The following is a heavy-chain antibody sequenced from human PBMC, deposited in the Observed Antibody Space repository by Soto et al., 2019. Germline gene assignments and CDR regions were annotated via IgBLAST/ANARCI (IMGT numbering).Heavy chain of an antibody. V-gene: IGHV1-58*01. CDR1: GLTFTSSA. CDR3: AADYCSGGSCYYGMDV. J-gene: IGHJ6*02. D-gene: IGHD2-15*01. Sequence: SVKVSCKASGLTFTSSAVQWVRQARGQRLEWIGWIVAGSGNTNYAQKFQERVTITRDMSTSTAYMELSSLRSEDTAVYYCAADYCSGGSCYYGMDVWGQGTTVTVSS. CDR2: IVAGSGNT.